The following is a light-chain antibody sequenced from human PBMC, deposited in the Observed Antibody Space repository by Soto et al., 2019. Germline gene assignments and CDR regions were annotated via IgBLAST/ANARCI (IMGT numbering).Light chain of an antibody. J-gene: IGKJ1*01. CDR3: QQYNNSWT. CDR2: GAS. V-gene: IGKV3-15*01. CDR1: QSVSSS. Sequence: EIVMTQSPATLSVSPGERATLSCRASQSVSSSLAWYQQKPGQAPRLLIYGASTRATGIPARFSGSGSETEFTLTISSLQSEDSAVYYCQQYNNSWTFGQGTKVEIK.